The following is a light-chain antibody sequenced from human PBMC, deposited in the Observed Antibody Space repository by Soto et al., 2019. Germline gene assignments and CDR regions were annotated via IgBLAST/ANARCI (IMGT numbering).Light chain of an antibody. V-gene: IGKV3-20*01. J-gene: IGKJ5*01. Sequence: DIVMTQSPLSLPVTPGEPASISSRPSQSLLHGNGYNYLAWYQQKPGQAPRLLIYGASSRATGIPDRFSGSGSGTDFTLTISRLEPEDFAVYYCQQYGSSPPITFGQGTRLEIK. CDR1: QSLLHGNGYNY. CDR2: GAS. CDR3: QQYGSSPPIT.